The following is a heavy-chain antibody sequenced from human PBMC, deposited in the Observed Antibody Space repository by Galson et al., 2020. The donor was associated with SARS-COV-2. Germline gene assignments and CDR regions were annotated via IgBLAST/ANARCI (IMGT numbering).Heavy chain of an antibody. J-gene: IGHJ4*02. Sequence: ASETLSLTCTVSGGSISTSTYYWGWIRQPPGKGLEWIGSVYYRGTTYYNPSLKSRVTISIDTSKNQFSLKLSSVTAADTAVYYCARDYYPARKYCSGGNCSSYWGQGTLVTVSS. CDR1: GGSISTSTYY. D-gene: IGHD2-15*01. CDR3: ARDYYPARKYCSGGNCSSY. V-gene: IGHV4-39*07. CDR2: VYYRGTT.